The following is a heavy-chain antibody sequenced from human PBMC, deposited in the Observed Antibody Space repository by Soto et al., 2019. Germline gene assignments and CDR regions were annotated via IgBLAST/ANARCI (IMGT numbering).Heavy chain of an antibody. D-gene: IGHD3-22*01. CDR2: IDYSGSA. CDR1: GGSISSSSYY. CDR3: ARIGDYVSSVSAFDI. Sequence: QLQLQESGPGLVRPSETLSLTCTVSGGSISSSSYYWGWIRQPPGKGLGWIGSIDYSGSAYYNPSLNSRVTMSVDTSKNQLSLKLSSVTAADTAVYHCARIGDYVSSVSAFDIWGQGTRVTVSS. J-gene: IGHJ3*02. V-gene: IGHV4-39*01.